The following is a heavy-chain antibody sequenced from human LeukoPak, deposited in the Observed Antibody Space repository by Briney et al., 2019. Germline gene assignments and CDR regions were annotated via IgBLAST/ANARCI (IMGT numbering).Heavy chain of an antibody. V-gene: IGHV3-20*04. CDR2: TNWNGGST. CDR1: GFTCDDYG. CDR3: ARGLQAFDI. J-gene: IGHJ3*02. D-gene: IGHD2-15*01. Sequence: PGGSLRLSCAASGFTCDDYGMSWVRQAPGKGLEWVSGTNWNGGSTGYADSVKGRFTISRDNAKNSLYLQMNSLRAEDTALYYCARGLQAFDIWGQGTMVTVSS.